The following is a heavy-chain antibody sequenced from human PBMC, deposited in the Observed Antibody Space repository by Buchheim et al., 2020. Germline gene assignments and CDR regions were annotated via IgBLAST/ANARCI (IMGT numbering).Heavy chain of an antibody. J-gene: IGHJ5*02. CDR1: RFSFSSYW. V-gene: IGHV3-74*01. Sequence: EVQLVESGGDLVQPGGSLRLSCAASRFSFSSYWMHWVRQAPGKGLVWVARINSDGRLTNYADSVKGRFTISGDNGKKTLYLQMNSLRAEDTAVYYCAAEPDSSWFDPWGQGTL. CDR2: INSDGRLT. D-gene: IGHD6-13*01. CDR3: AAEPDSSWFDP.